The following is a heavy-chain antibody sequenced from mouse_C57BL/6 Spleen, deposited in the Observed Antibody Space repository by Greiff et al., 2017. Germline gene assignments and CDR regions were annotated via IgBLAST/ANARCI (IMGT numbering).Heavy chain of an antibody. Sequence: VQLQQPGAELVKPGASVKMSCKASGYTSTSYWITWVKQRPGQGLEWIGDIYPGSGSTNYNEKFKSKATLTVDTSSSTAYMQLSSLTSEDSAVYYCAREGAYYSNPFAYWGQGTLVTVSA. CDR2: IYPGSGST. CDR3: AREGAYYSNPFAY. CDR1: GYTSTSYW. D-gene: IGHD2-5*01. J-gene: IGHJ3*01. V-gene: IGHV1-55*01.